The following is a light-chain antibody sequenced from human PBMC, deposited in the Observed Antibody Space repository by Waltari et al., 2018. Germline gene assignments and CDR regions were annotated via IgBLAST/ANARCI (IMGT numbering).Light chain of an antibody. Sequence: DIQMTQSPPSLPTSVGDRVTNTCRASRGIDSYLNWYQQRPGRAPKLLIYDASTLQREVPTRFSGGGIGTDFTLTINNLQPEDFATYFCQQSYSPPFTFGQGTRLEI. J-gene: IGKJ5*01. CDR1: RGIDSY. CDR2: DAS. CDR3: QQSYSPPFT. V-gene: IGKV1-39*01.